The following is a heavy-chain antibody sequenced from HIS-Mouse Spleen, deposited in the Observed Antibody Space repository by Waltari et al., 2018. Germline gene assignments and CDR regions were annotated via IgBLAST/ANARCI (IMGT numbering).Heavy chain of an antibody. Sequence: LQLQGSGPGLVKPSETLSLTCTVSAGSISSSSYYWGWIRQPPGKGLEWIGSIYYSGSTYYNPSLKSRVTISVDTSKIQFSLKLSSVTAADTAVYYCAREIPYSSSWYDWYFDLWGRGTLVTVSS. D-gene: IGHD6-13*01. J-gene: IGHJ2*01. CDR2: IYYSGST. V-gene: IGHV4-39*07. CDR1: AGSISSSSYY. CDR3: AREIPYSSSWYDWYFDL.